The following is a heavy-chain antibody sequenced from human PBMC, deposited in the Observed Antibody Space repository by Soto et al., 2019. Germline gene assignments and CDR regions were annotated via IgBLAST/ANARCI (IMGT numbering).Heavy chain of an antibody. D-gene: IGHD5-12*01. J-gene: IGHJ6*02. CDR1: GYXFTSYW. CDR3: ARLGRRDGYNYNYYYGMDV. Sequence: PXEXLKISCKCSGYXFTSYWIGWVRHMPGKGLEWIGIIYPGDSDTRYSPSFQCQVTISADKSISTAYLQWSSLKASDTAMYYCARLGRRDGYNYNYYYGMDVWGQGTTVTVSS. V-gene: IGHV5-51*01. CDR2: IYPGDSDT.